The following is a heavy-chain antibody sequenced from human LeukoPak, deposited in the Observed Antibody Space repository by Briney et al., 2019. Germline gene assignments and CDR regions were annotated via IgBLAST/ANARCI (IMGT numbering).Heavy chain of an antibody. D-gene: IGHD3-10*01. Sequence: SETLSLTCAVSGGSLATGGYSWSWIRQPPGKGLEWIGYIYHSGSTHYSPSIMSRVNISLDRSKNQFSLTVNSVTAADTAIYYCARGPMVRGVITPFDYWGQGTLVTVSS. J-gene: IGHJ4*02. V-gene: IGHV4-30-2*01. CDR3: ARGPMVRGVITPFDY. CDR2: IYHSGST. CDR1: GGSLATGGYS.